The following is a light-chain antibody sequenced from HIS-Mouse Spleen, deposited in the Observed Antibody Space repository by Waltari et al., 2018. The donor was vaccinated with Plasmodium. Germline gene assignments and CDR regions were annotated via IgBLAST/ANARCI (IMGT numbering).Light chain of an antibody. CDR2: DAS. J-gene: IGKJ3*01. Sequence: DIQMTQSPSSLSASVGDRVTITCQASQDISNYLNWYQQKPGKAPKLLIYDASNLETGVPSRFSGSGSGTHVTFTISSLQPEDIATYYCQQYDNLLRFTFGPGTKVDIK. V-gene: IGKV1-33*01. CDR3: QQYDNLLRFT. CDR1: QDISNY.